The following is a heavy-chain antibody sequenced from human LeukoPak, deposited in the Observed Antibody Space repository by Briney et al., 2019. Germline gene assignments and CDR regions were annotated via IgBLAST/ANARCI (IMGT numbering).Heavy chain of an antibody. Sequence: GGSLRLSCAASGFTFDDYAMHWVRQAPGKGLEWVSGISWNSGSIGYADSVKGRFTISRDNAKNSLYLQMNSLRAEDTALYYCAKGGSSWSDLDYWGQGTLVTVSS. D-gene: IGHD6-13*01. J-gene: IGHJ4*02. CDR1: GFTFDDYA. CDR2: ISWNSGSI. V-gene: IGHV3-9*01. CDR3: AKGGSSWSDLDY.